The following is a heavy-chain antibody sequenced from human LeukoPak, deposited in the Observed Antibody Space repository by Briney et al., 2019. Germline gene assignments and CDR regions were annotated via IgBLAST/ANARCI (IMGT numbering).Heavy chain of an antibody. D-gene: IGHD2-2*01. J-gene: IGHJ4*02. CDR3: AKDDCSSTSCYYFGEYYFDY. CDR1: GFTFSSYA. Sequence: GASLRLSCAASGFTFSSYAMSWVRQAPGKGLEWVSAISGSGGSTYYADSVKGRFTISRDNSKNTLYLQMNSLRAEDTAVYYCAKDDCSSTSCYYFGEYYFDYWGQRTLVTVSS. CDR2: ISGSGGST. V-gene: IGHV3-23*01.